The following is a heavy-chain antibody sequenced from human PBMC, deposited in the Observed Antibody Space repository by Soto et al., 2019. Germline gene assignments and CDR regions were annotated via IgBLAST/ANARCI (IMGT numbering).Heavy chain of an antibody. Sequence: PSETLSLTCAVSGGSISSSNWWSWVRQPPGKGLEWIGEIYHSGSTNYNPSLKSRVTISVDKSKNQFSLKLSSVTAADTAVYYCARDRGYSSSSEINWFDPWGQGTLVTVSS. J-gene: IGHJ5*02. D-gene: IGHD6-6*01. CDR3: ARDRGYSSSSEINWFDP. CDR1: GGSISSSNW. V-gene: IGHV4-4*02. CDR2: IYHSGST.